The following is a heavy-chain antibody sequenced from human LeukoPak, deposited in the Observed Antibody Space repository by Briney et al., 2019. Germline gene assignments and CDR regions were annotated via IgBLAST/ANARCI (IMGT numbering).Heavy chain of an antibody. V-gene: IGHV1-18*01. J-gene: IGHJ4*02. CDR1: GFPFHRYG. CDR2: ISAYNGDT. D-gene: IGHD6-19*01. Sequence: ASVQCSCHASGFPFHRYGISWVRPAPGQGLEWLGWISAYNGDTNYAQKFQGRVTMTTDTSTSTAYMEVRSLISDDTAVYYCARDPSNTSGRYAYFDYWGQGTLVTVSS. CDR3: ARDPSNTSGRYAYFDY.